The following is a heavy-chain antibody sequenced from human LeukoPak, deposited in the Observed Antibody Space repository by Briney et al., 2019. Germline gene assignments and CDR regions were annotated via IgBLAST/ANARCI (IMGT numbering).Heavy chain of an antibody. CDR1: GGSFSGYY. D-gene: IGHD2-21*02. V-gene: IGHV4-34*01. J-gene: IGHJ5*02. CDR3: ARGLLFSWFDP. Sequence: SETLSLTCAVYGGSFSGYYWSWIRQPPGKGLEWIGEINHSGSTNYNPSLKSRVTISVDTSKNQFSLKLSSVTAADTAVYYCARGLLFSWFDPWGQGTLVTVSS. CDR2: INHSGST.